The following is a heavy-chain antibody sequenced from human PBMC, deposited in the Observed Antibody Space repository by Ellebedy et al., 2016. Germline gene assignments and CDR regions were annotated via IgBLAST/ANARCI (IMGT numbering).Heavy chain of an antibody. Sequence: ASVKVSXKASGYTFTSYYMHWVRQAPGQGLEWMGIINPSGGSTSYAQEFQGRVTMTRDTSTSTVYMELSSLRSEDTAVYYCASPYCSSTSCYVQGLDYWGQGTLVTVSS. CDR1: GYTFTSYY. CDR3: ASPYCSSTSCYVQGLDY. V-gene: IGHV1-46*03. D-gene: IGHD2-2*01. J-gene: IGHJ4*02. CDR2: INPSGGST.